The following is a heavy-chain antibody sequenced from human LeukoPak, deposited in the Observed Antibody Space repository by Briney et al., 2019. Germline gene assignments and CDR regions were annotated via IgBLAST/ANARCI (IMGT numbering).Heavy chain of an antibody. J-gene: IGHJ4*02. V-gene: IGHV3-23*01. CDR1: GFTFSNYA. CDR2: ISGSGGST. D-gene: IGHD3-22*01. Sequence: GGSLRLSCAASGFTFSNYAMSWVRQAPGKGLEWVSAISGSGGSTYYADSVKGRFTISRDNSKNTLYLQMNSLRAEDTAVYYCAKGVTMIVVVITYFDYWGQGTLVTVSS. CDR3: AKGVTMIVVVITYFDY.